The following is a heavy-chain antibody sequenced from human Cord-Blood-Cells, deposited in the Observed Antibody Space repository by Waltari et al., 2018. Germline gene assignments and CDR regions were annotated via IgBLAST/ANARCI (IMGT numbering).Heavy chain of an antibody. J-gene: IGHJ4*02. CDR1: GRSFCGYY. CDR3: ARGPTIFGVVIMGFHY. V-gene: IGHV4-34*01. CDR2: LNHSASP. D-gene: IGHD3-3*01. Sequence: QVQLQQWGSGLLKPSETLSLTCAVYGRSFCGYYCSGIRQPPGTGLEWIGELNHSASPNYNPSLKSRVTISVDTSKNQFSLKLSSVTAADTAVYYCARGPTIFGVVIMGFHYWGQGTLVTVSS.